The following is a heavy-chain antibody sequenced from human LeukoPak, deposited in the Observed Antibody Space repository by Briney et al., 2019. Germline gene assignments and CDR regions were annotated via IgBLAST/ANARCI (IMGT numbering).Heavy chain of an antibody. CDR3: AHRDKAASQRAFDI. CDR1: GFSLSTRGVG. V-gene: IGHV2-5*02. D-gene: IGHD6-13*01. CDR2: IYWDDDK. J-gene: IGHJ3*02. Sequence: ESGPTLVKPTQTLTLTCTFSGFSLSTRGVGVGWIRQPPGKALEWLALIYWDDDKRYSPSLKSRLTITKDTSKNQVVLTMTNMDPVDTATYYCAHRDKAASQRAFDIWGQGTMVTVSS.